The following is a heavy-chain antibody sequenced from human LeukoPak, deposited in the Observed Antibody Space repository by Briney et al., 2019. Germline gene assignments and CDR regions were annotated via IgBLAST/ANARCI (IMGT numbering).Heavy chain of an antibody. V-gene: IGHV7-4-1*02. D-gene: IGHD1-14*01. CDR2: INTNTGNP. J-gene: IGHJ4*02. Sequence: ASVNVSCKASGYSFTDYGMSWVRQAPGQGLEWMGWINTNTGNPTYAQGFTGRFVFSLDTSVSTAYLQISSLKAEDTAVYYCARAVNNPLYWGQGTLVTVSS. CDR3: ARAVNNPLY. CDR1: GYSFTDYG.